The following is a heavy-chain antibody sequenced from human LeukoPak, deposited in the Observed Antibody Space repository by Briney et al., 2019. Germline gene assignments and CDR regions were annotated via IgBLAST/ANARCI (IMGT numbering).Heavy chain of an antibody. Sequence: PGGSLRLSCAASGLTFSSYAMSWVRQAPGKGLEWVSAISGSGGSTYYADSVKGRFTISRDNSKNTLYLQMNSLRAEDTAVYYCAKASIKDIVVVPADYWGQGTLVTVSS. V-gene: IGHV3-23*01. J-gene: IGHJ4*02. CDR3: AKASIKDIVVVPADY. D-gene: IGHD2-2*01. CDR2: ISGSGGST. CDR1: GLTFSSYA.